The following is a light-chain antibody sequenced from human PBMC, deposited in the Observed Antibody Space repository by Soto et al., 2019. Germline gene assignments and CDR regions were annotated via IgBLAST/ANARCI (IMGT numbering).Light chain of an antibody. CDR2: GHN. V-gene: IGLV1-40*01. J-gene: IGLJ1*01. CDR1: TSNIGAGYE. Sequence: QSALTQPPSVSGAPGQRVTISCTGSTSNIGAGYEVHWYQQLPGTAPKLLVSGHNIRPSGVPDRFSGSKSGNTASLTVSGLQADDEADYYCNSYVGSNNYVFGTGTKLTVL. CDR3: NSYVGSNNYV.